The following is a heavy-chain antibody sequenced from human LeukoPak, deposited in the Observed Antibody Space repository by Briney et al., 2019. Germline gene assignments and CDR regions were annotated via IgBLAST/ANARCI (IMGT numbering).Heavy chain of an antibody. J-gene: IGHJ3*02. Sequence: VGSLRLSCAASRFTFRNYAMSWVRQAPGRGLEWLCIISGTADSKYYADSVKGRFTISRDNPRSTLYLEMNILRAEDTAVYYCAKADATIGGAFDTWGQGTMVIVSS. CDR3: AKADATIGGAFDT. CDR1: RFTFRNYA. V-gene: IGHV3-23*01. CDR2: ISGTADSK. D-gene: IGHD3-16*01.